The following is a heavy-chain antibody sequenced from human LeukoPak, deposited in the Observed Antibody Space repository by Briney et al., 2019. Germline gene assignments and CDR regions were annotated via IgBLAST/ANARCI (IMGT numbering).Heavy chain of an antibody. CDR1: GLTFSSYA. Sequence: PGGSLRLSCAAYGLTFSSYAMSWVRQAPGKGLEWVSAISGSGSSTYSADSVRGRFTISRDNSKNTLYLQMNSLRAEDTAVYYCAKGPMTTVTTGHLYYYYYMDVWGKGTTVTVSS. CDR2: ISGSGSST. V-gene: IGHV3-23*01. J-gene: IGHJ6*03. CDR3: AKGPMTTVTTGHLYYYYYMDV. D-gene: IGHD4-11*01.